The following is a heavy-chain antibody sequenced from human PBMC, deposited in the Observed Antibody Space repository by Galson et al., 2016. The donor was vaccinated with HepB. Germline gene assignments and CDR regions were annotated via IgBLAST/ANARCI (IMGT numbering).Heavy chain of an antibody. Sequence: SLRLSCAVSGFTFRSYWMSWVRKAPGRGLEWVANIKQDGSEKYYLDSVKGRFTISRDNAKNSLSLQMNSLRVEDTAVYYCARDSWDIVVVSPAMFTFDIWGQGTMVTVSS. CDR1: GFTFRSYW. D-gene: IGHD2-2*01. V-gene: IGHV3-7*01. J-gene: IGHJ3*02. CDR2: IKQDGSEK. CDR3: ARDSWDIVVVSPAMFTFDI.